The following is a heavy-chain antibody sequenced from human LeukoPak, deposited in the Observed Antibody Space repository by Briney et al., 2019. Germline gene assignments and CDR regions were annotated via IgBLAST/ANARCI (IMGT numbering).Heavy chain of an antibody. Sequence: ASVKVSCKASGYTFTSYAMHWVRQAPGQRLEWMGWINAGNGNTKYSQKFQGRVTITRDTSASTAYMELSSLRSGDTAVYYCARVSVPPGYSSGPYYFDYWGQGTLVTVSS. CDR2: INAGNGNT. CDR3: ARVSVPPGYSSGPYYFDY. V-gene: IGHV1-3*01. CDR1: GYTFTSYA. J-gene: IGHJ4*02. D-gene: IGHD6-19*01.